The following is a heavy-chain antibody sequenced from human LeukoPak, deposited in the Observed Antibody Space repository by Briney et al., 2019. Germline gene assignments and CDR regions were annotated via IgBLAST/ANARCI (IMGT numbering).Heavy chain of an antibody. CDR2: INHSGST. CDR3: ARVDWFDP. CDR1: GGSFSGYY. V-gene: IGHV4-34*01. Sequence: SETLSITCAVYGGSFSGYYWSWIRQPPGKGLEWIGEINHSGSTNYNPSLESRVTISVDTSKNQFSLKLSSVTAADTAVYYCARVDWFDPWGQGALVTVSS. J-gene: IGHJ5*02.